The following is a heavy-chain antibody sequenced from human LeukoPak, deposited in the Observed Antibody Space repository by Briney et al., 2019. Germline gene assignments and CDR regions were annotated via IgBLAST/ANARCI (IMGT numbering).Heavy chain of an antibody. CDR2: TYYRSKWYN. V-gene: IGHV6-1*01. CDR3: YGGRGRDY. Sequence: SQTLPLTCAISGDSVASNRAAWNWIRQSPSRGLEWLGRTYYRSKWYNEYAVSMKGRININPDSSRNQFSLQLNSMTPDDTAVYYCYGGRGRDYWGQGTLVTVSS. J-gene: IGHJ4*02. D-gene: IGHD4-23*01. CDR1: GDSVASNRAA.